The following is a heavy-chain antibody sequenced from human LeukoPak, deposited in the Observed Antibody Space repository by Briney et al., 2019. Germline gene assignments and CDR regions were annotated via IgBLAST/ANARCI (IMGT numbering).Heavy chain of an antibody. V-gene: IGHV4-39*01. J-gene: IGHJ4*02. CDR3: ARHRRGIQLWVDY. Sequence: SETLSLTCTVSGGSISSSSYYWGWIRQPPGKGLEWIGSIYYSGSTYYNPSLKSRVTISVDTSKNQFSLKLSSVTAADTAVYYCARHRRGIQLWVDYWGQGTLVTVSS. CDR2: IYYSGST. CDR1: GGSISSSSYY. D-gene: IGHD5-18*01.